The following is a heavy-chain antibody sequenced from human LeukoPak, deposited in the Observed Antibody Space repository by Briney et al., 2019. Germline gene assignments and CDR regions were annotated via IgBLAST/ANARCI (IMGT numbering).Heavy chain of an antibody. CDR3: AKARTGTRGGYFDH. J-gene: IGHJ4*02. D-gene: IGHD1/OR15-1a*01. Sequence: GGSLRLSCAASGFIFSSFAMSWVRQAPGEGLAWVSGISGDADTTYYGDSMEGRFTISRDNAKNTLYLQVNSLRVEDTAVYYCAKARTGTRGGYFDHWGQGIRVTVSS. V-gene: IGHV3-23*01. CDR2: ISGDADTT. CDR1: GFIFSSFA.